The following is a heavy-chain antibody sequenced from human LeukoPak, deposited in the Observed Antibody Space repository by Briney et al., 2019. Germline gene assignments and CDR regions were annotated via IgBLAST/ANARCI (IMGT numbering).Heavy chain of an antibody. J-gene: IGHJ3*02. D-gene: IGHD3-10*01. CDR2: IYYSGST. Sequence: SETLSLTCTVSGGSISSGDYYWSWIRQPPGKGLEWIGSIYYSGSTYYNPSLKSRVTISVDTSKNQFSLKLSSVTAADTAVYYCATLIGNYYGSGSRDAFDIWGQGTMVTVSS. CDR1: GGSISSGDYY. V-gene: IGHV4-39*07. CDR3: ATLIGNYYGSGSRDAFDI.